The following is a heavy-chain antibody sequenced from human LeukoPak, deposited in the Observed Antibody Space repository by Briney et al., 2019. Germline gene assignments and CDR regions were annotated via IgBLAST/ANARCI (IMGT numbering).Heavy chain of an antibody. CDR1: RFTFSDYY. D-gene: IGHD6-25*01. CDR2: ISSSGSTI. J-gene: IGHJ6*02. CDR3: AREPGIAGATPERLDYYYYYGMDV. V-gene: IGHV3-11*01. Sequence: GGPLRLSCAASRFTFSDYYMSWIRQAPGKGLEWVSYISSSGSTIYYADSVKGRFTISRDNAKNSLYLQMNSLRAEDTAVYYCAREPGIAGATPERLDYYYYYGMDVWGQGTTVTVSS.